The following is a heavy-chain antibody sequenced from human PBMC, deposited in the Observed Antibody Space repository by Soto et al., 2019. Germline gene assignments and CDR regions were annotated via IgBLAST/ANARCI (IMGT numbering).Heavy chain of an antibody. Sequence: GASVKVSCKASGYTFTGYYMHWVRQAPGQGLEWMGWINPNSGGTNYAQKFQGWVTMTRDTSISTAYMELSRLRSDDTAVYYCARSRSGWYEYYYYYGMDVWGQGTTVTVSS. CDR3: ARSRSGWYEYYYYYGMDV. D-gene: IGHD6-19*01. V-gene: IGHV1-2*04. J-gene: IGHJ6*02. CDR2: INPNSGGT. CDR1: GYTFTGYY.